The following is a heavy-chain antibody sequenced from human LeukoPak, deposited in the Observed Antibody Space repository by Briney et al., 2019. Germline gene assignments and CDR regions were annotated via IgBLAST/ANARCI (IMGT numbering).Heavy chain of an antibody. J-gene: IGHJ4*02. Sequence: SETLSLTCAVYGGSFSGYYWSWIRQPPGKGLEWIGEINHSGSTNYNPSLKSRVTISVDTSKNQFSLKLSSVTAADTAVYYCARDWGSYYDSSGFLDYWGQGTLVTVSS. CDR1: GGSFSGYY. CDR3: ARDWGSYYDSSGFLDY. CDR2: INHSGST. D-gene: IGHD3-22*01. V-gene: IGHV4-34*01.